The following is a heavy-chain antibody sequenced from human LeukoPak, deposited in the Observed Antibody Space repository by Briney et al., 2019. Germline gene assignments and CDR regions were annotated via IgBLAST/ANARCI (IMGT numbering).Heavy chain of an antibody. CDR1: GGAFSTYA. D-gene: IGHD6-19*01. J-gene: IGHJ4*02. Sequence: GASVTVSCTASGGAFSTYAISWVRQAPGQGREWMGIINPSGGSTSYAQKFQGRVTMTRDTSTSTVYMELSSLRSEDTAVYYCARGRAVAASGYWGQGTLVTVSS. V-gene: IGHV1-46*01. CDR3: ARGRAVAASGY. CDR2: INPSGGST.